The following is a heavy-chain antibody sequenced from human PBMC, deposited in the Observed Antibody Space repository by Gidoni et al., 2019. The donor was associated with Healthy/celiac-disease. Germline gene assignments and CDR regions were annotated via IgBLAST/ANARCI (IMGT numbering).Heavy chain of an antibody. Sequence: QVQLVQSGAEVKKPGSSVKVSCTASGVTFSSYAISWVRQAPGQGLEWMGGIIPIFGTANYAQKFQGRVTITADESTSTAYMELSSLRSEDTAVYYCASQTFYDFWSGYDAFDIWGQGTMVTVSS. CDR3: ASQTFYDFWSGYDAFDI. CDR2: IIPIFGTA. V-gene: IGHV1-69*01. D-gene: IGHD3-3*01. J-gene: IGHJ3*02. CDR1: GVTFSSYA.